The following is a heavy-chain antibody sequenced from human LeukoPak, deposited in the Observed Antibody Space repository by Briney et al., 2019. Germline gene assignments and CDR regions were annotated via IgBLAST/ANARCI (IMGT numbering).Heavy chain of an antibody. J-gene: IGHJ4*02. CDR2: ISAYNGNT. Sequence: GASVKVSCKASGYTFTSYGISWVRQAPGQGLEWMGWISAYNGNTNYAQKLQGRVTMTTDTSTSTAYTELRSLRSDDTAVYYCARRVGYCNSNGCPPFDYWGQGTLVTVSS. CDR1: GYTFTSYG. D-gene: IGHD2/OR15-2a*01. CDR3: ARRVGYCNSNGCPPFDY. V-gene: IGHV1-18*01.